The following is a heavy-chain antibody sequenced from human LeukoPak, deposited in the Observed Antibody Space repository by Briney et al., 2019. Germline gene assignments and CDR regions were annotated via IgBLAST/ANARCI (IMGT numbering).Heavy chain of an antibody. CDR1: GGTFSSYA. CDR3: ARSLRDGYNFGLFDY. J-gene: IGHJ4*02. CDR2: MNPNSGNT. D-gene: IGHD5-24*01. Sequence: GASVKVSCKASGGTFSSYAISWVRQATGQGLEWMGWMNPNSGNTGYAQKFQGRVTMTRNTSISTAYMELSSLRSEDTAVYYCARSLRDGYNFGLFDYWGQGTLVTVSS. V-gene: IGHV1-8*02.